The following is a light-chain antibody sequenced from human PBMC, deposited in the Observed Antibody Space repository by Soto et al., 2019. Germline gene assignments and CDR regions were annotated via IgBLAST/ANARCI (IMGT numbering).Light chain of an antibody. CDR2: KES. CDR1: QSISSW. Sequence: DIQMTQSPSTLSASVGDRVTITCRASQSISSWLAWYQQKPGKAPKLLIYKESTLESGVPSRFSGSGSGTEFTLTISSLQSDDFATYYCQQSFTFGPGTKVDIK. V-gene: IGKV1-5*03. J-gene: IGKJ3*01. CDR3: QQSFT.